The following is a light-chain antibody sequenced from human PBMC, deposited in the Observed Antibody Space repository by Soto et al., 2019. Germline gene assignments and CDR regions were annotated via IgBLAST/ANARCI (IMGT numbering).Light chain of an antibody. CDR3: QQYGSSPT. Sequence: EIVLTQSPGTLSLSPGERAAISCRASQSVSSSYLAWYQQKPGQAPRLLIYGASNKATGNPDRLSGSGSGTDFTFTISRLEPEDFAVYYCQQYGSSPTFGQGTKVDIK. J-gene: IGKJ1*01. CDR2: GAS. V-gene: IGKV3-20*01. CDR1: QSVSSSY.